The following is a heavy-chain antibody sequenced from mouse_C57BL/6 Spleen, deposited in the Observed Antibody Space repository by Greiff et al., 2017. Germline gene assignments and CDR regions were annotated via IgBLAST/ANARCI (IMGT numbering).Heavy chain of an antibody. CDR3: ARSKFLNLDPYYFDY. CDR2: IHPNSGST. J-gene: IGHJ2*01. D-gene: IGHD1-3*01. CDR1: GYTFTSYW. V-gene: IGHV1-64*01. Sequence: QVQLQQPGAELVKPGASVKLSCKASGYTFTSYWMHWVKQRPGQGLEWIGMIHPNSGSTNYNEKFKSKATLTVDKSSSTAYMQLSSLTSEDSAVYYCARSKFLNLDPYYFDYWGQGTTLTVSS.